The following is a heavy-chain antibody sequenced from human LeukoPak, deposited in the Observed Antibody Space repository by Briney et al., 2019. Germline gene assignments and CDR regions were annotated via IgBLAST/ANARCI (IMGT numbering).Heavy chain of an antibody. D-gene: IGHD6-13*01. CDR1: GFTFSSYS. CDR2: ISSSSYI. Sequence: GGSLRLSCAASGFTFSSYSMNWVRQAPGKGLEWVSSISSSSYIYYADSVKGRFTISRDNAKNSLYLQMNSLRAEDTAVYYCARGSLRAAANDYWGQGTLVTVSS. J-gene: IGHJ4*02. V-gene: IGHV3-21*01. CDR3: ARGSLRAAANDY.